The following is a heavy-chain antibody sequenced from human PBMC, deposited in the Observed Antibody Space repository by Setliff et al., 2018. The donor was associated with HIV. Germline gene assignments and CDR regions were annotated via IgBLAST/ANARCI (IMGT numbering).Heavy chain of an antibody. CDR1: GGSISSGSYY. CDR2: IYTSGST. Sequence: SETLSLTCTVSGGSISSGSYYWSWIRQPAGKGLEWIGHIYTSGSTNYNPSLKSRVTISVDTSKNQFSLKLSSVTAADTAVYYCARDSTFTMIGTGGMDVWGQGTTVTVSS. D-gene: IGHD3-22*01. J-gene: IGHJ6*02. CDR3: ARDSTFTMIGTGGMDV. V-gene: IGHV4-61*09.